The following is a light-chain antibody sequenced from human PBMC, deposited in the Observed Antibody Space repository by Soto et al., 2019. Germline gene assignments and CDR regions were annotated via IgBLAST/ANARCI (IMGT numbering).Light chain of an antibody. CDR3: QQRSDWAFS. CDR2: DAS. CDR1: ESISDY. Sequence: EIVLTQSPATLSLSPGETATLSCRASESISDYLGWYQQKPGQAPRLLIYDASNRATGIPGRFSGSGSGTDFTRTISSLEPEDFAVYYCQQRSDWAFSFGPGTKVDLK. V-gene: IGKV3-11*01. J-gene: IGKJ3*01.